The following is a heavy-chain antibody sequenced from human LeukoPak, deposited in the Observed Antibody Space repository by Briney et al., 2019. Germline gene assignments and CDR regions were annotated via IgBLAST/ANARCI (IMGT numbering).Heavy chain of an antibody. V-gene: IGHV1-69*13. J-gene: IGHJ4*02. CDR1: GYTFTSYY. D-gene: IGHD4-23*01. CDR3: ATRPVVMGGYYFDY. Sequence: GASVKVSCKASGYTFTSYYMHWVRQAPGQGLEWMGGIIPIFGTANYAQKFQGRVTITADESTSTAYMELSSLRSEDTAVYYCATRPVVMGGYYFDYWGQGTLVTVSS. CDR2: IIPIFGTA.